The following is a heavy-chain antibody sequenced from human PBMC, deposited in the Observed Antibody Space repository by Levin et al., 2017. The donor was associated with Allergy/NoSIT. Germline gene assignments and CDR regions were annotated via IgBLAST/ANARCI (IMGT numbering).Heavy chain of an antibody. Sequence: SQTLSLTCKVSGFSIIIFIYYWSWIRQPAAKGLEWIGRIYSSGSANYNPSLKSRVTISLYTSKNQFSLKLSSVTAADTAVYYCARAEVGSEHWGQGTLVTVSS. CDR3: ARAEVGSEH. CDR2: IYSSGSA. J-gene: IGHJ4*02. CDR1: GFSIIIFIYY. D-gene: IGHD3-10*01. V-gene: IGHV4-61*02.